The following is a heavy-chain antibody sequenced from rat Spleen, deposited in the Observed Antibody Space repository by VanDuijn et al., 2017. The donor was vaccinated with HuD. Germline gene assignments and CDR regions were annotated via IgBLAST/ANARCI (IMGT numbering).Heavy chain of an antibody. J-gene: IGHJ2*01. V-gene: IGHV5-20*01. Sequence: EVQLVESGGGLVQPGRSLKLSCVASGLSFSNYDMAWVRQAPTKGLEWVASISYDGTNTYYPDSVRGRFTISRDNAKSTLYLQMNSLRSEDTATYYCTRDRHYYSGEGYFDYWGQGVMVTVSS. CDR3: TRDRHYYSGEGYFDY. CDR1: GLSFSNYD. CDR2: ISYDGTNT. D-gene: IGHD1-1*01.